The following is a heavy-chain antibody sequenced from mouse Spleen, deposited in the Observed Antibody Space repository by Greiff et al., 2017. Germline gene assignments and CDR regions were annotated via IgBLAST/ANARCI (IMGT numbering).Heavy chain of an antibody. Sequence: QVQLQQSGPELVKPGASVKISCKASGYSFTSYYIHWVKQRPGQGLEWIGWIYPGSGNTKYNEKFKGKATLTADTSSSTAYMQLSSLTSEDSAVYYCARGRGNYLDYWGQGTTLTVSS. V-gene: IGHV1-66*01. J-gene: IGHJ2*01. CDR3: ARGRGNYLDY. CDR1: GYSFTSYY. CDR2: IYPGSGNT.